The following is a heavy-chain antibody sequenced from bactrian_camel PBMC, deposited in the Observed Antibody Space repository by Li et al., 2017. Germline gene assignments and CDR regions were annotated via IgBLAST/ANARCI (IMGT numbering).Heavy chain of an antibody. J-gene: IGHJ6*01. D-gene: IGHD6*01. CDR2: IDSYGDT. V-gene: IGHV3S53*01. Sequence: VESGGGSVHAGGSLRLSCAASDYLMKSYCMGWFRQAPGKEREGVAGIDSYGDTTYGDSVKGRFTISKDKDENMLYLQMNSLKVEDTAMYYCAAVRYGGSWYPLCRARSADFGYWGQGTQVTVS. CDR1: DYLMKSYC. CDR3: AAVRYGGSWYPLCRARSADFGY.